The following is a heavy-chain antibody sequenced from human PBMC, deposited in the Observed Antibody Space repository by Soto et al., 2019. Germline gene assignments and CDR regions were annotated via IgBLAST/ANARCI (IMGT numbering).Heavy chain of an antibody. CDR2: IYYSGST. V-gene: IGHV4-31*03. CDR3: ARESSGDYVWGSWSYYFDY. J-gene: IGHJ4*02. CDR1: GGSISSGGYY. Sequence: QVQLQESGPGLVKPSQTLSLTCTVSGGSISSGGYYWSWIRQHPGKGLEWIGYIYYSGSTYYNPSLKSRVTISVDTSKIQFSLKLSSVTAADTAVYYCARESSGDYVWGSWSYYFDYWGQGTLVTVSS. D-gene: IGHD3-16*01.